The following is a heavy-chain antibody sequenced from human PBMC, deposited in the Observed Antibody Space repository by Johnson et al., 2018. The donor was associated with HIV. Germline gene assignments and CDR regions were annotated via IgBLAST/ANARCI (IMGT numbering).Heavy chain of an antibody. CDR3: TTELGSWSAFDI. CDR2: IKSKTDGGTT. D-gene: IGHD6-13*01. Sequence: VQLVESGGGLVKPGGSLRLSCAASGFTFSNAWMSWVRQAPGKGLEWVGRIKSKTDGGTTDYAGPVKGSFTRSSDDSKNKLYLQMNSLKAADTALYYCTTELGSWSAFDIWGQGTMVTVSS. V-gene: IGHV3-15*01. J-gene: IGHJ3*02. CDR1: GFTFSNAW.